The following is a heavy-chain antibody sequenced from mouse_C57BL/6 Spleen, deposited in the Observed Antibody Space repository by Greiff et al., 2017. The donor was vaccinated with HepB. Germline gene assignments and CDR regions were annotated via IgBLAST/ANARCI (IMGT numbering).Heavy chain of an antibody. CDR2: IYPGDGDT. CDR3: ARFPIYYVYYFDY. Sequence: QVQLQQSGPELVKPGASVKISCKASGYAFSSSWMNWVKQRPGKGLEWIGRIYPGDGDTNYNGKFKGKATLTADKSSSTAYMQLSSLTSEDSAVYFCARFPIYYVYYFDYWGQGTTLTVSS. J-gene: IGHJ2*01. CDR1: GYAFSSSW. V-gene: IGHV1-82*01. D-gene: IGHD2-1*01.